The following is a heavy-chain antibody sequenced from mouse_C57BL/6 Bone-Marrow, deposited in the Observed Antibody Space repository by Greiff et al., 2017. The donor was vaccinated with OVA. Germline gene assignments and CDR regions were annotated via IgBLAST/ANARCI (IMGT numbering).Heavy chain of an antibody. CDR2: INPGSGGT. Sequence: QVQLQQSGAELVRPGTSVKVSCKASGYAFTNYLIEWVKQRPGQGLEWIGVINPGSGGTNYNEKFKGKATLTADKSSSTAYMQLSSLTSEDSAVYFCARHVRPYARDYWGQGTSVTVSS. V-gene: IGHV1-54*01. CDR3: ARHVRPYARDY. D-gene: IGHD2-14*01. CDR1: GYAFTNYL. J-gene: IGHJ4*01.